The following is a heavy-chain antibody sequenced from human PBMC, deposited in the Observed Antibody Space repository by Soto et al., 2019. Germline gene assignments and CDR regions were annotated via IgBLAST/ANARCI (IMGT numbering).Heavy chain of an antibody. J-gene: IGHJ4*02. CDR1: GGSISGGSYY. V-gene: IGHV4-39*01. Sequence: QLQLQESGPGLVKPSETLSLTCTVSGGSISGGSYYGGWIRQPPGKGLEWIGAIYYTGSTSYNPSLESRVTMSVDTSKNQLSLRLNSVTASDSAVYYCARHSLRGLKVGSDYFDYWGQGTLVTVSS. CDR2: IYYTGST. CDR3: ARHSLRGLKVGSDYFDY. D-gene: IGHD3-10*01.